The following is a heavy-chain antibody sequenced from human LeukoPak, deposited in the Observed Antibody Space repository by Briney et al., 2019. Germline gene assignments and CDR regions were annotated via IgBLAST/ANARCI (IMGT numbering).Heavy chain of an antibody. D-gene: IGHD6-19*01. CDR1: GGSVSSGSYY. CDR2: IYYSGST. CDR3: ARKAFYSSGRPHNYYCGMDV. J-gene: IGHJ6*02. Sequence: PSETLSLTCTVSGGSVSSGSYYWSWIRQPPGKGLEWIGYIYYSGSTNYNPSLKSRVTISVDTSKNQFSLKLSSVTAADTAVYYCARKAFYSSGRPHNYYCGMDVWGQGTTVTVSS. V-gene: IGHV4-61*01.